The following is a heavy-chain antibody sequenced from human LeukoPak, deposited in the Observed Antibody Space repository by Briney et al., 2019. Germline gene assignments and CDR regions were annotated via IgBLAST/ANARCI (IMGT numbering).Heavy chain of an antibody. Sequence: ASVKVSCKASGYPFTNYHIHWIRQAPGQGLEWMGLMNPSGGTSTYAQKFQGRLTVTRDTSTRTVYMELSSLRSEDTAAYYCTREYSRGEYFYYYGMDVWGQGTTVTVSS. CDR1: GYPFTNYH. CDR3: TREYSRGEYFYYYGMDV. CDR2: MNPSGGTS. J-gene: IGHJ6*02. D-gene: IGHD6-13*01. V-gene: IGHV1-46*01.